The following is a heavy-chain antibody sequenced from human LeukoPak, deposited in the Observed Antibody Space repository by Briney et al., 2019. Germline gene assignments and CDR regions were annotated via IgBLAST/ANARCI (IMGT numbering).Heavy chain of an antibody. Sequence: SETLSLTCAVSDYSISSGYHWGWIRQPPEKGLEWIGSISRSGSTYYSPSLKGRVTMSVDSSKNEFSLNLSSVTAADTAVYYCARGYIGNSGRHYCYYMDVWGKGTTVTVSS. CDR1: DYSISSGYH. CDR2: ISRSGST. D-gene: IGHD1-26*01. CDR3: ARGYIGNSGRHYCYYMDV. J-gene: IGHJ6*03. V-gene: IGHV4-38-2*01.